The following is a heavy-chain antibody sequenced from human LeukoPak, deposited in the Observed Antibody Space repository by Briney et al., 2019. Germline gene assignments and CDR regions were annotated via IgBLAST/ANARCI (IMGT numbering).Heavy chain of an antibody. V-gene: IGHV1-18*01. Sequence: ASVKVSCKASGYTFTSYGISWVRQAPGQGLEWMGWISAYNGNTNYAQKLQGRVTMTTDTSTSTAYMELSSLRSEDTAVYYCARARSGYYYGMDVWGQGTTVTVSS. CDR1: GYTFTSYG. D-gene: IGHD7-27*01. CDR2: ISAYNGNT. J-gene: IGHJ6*02. CDR3: ARARSGYYYGMDV.